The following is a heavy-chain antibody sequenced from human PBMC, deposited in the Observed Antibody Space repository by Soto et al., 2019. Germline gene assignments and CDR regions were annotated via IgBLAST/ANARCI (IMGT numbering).Heavy chain of an antibody. Sequence: SETLSLTCSVSGASISIGTDYWGWIRQPPGKGLESIGYLYYGRSANYNPSLKSRVTLSVDTSTNQCSLTLSSMTAADTAVYYCALRSMAVVPEYWGQGTLVTVSS. D-gene: IGHD3-22*01. CDR1: GASISIGTDY. CDR3: ALRSMAVVPEY. V-gene: IGHV4-39*07. CDR2: LYYGRSA. J-gene: IGHJ4*02.